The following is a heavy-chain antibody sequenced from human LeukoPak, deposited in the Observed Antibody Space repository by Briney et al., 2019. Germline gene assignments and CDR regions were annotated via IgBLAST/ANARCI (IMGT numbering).Heavy chain of an antibody. CDR3: AAGYWFDP. CDR2: ISGSGDST. Sequence: GGSLRLSCAASGFTFSSYAMSWVRQAPGKGLEWVSFISGSGDSTYYADSVKGRFTISRDNSKSTLHLQMSSLRVEDTALYYCAAGYWFDPWGQGILVTVSS. CDR1: GFTFSSYA. J-gene: IGHJ5*02. V-gene: IGHV3-23*01.